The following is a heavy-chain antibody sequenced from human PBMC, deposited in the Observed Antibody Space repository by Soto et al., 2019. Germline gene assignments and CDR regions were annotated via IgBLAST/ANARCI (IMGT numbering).Heavy chain of an antibody. D-gene: IGHD3-22*01. Sequence: QVQLVQSGAEVKRPGSSVKLSCKASGGTFTYYGISWVRQAPGQGLEWVGGIIPIIGPATFAQTFQGRLTITADQSTITAYMALSSLGSEDTALYYCARDLGTTIAGPPRRETYGWLDPWGQGTLVTVSS. CDR1: GGTFTYYG. CDR3: ARDLGTTIAGPPRRETYGWLDP. CDR2: IIPIIGPA. V-gene: IGHV1-69*01. J-gene: IGHJ5*02.